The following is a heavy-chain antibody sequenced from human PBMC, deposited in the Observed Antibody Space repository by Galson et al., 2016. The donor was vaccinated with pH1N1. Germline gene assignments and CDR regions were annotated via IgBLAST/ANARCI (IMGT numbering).Heavy chain of an antibody. J-gene: IGHJ6*02. Sequence: SLRLSCAASGFTFSNARMNWVRQAPGKGLEWVGRSKSKTDGGTTDYAAPVKGRFTVSRDDSKNTLYLEMNSLKTEDTAVYYCATEYYLASGTDPLVGYYGMDVWGQGTLVTVSS. D-gene: IGHD3-10*01. V-gene: IGHV3-15*01. CDR1: GFTFSNAR. CDR2: SKSKTDGGTT. CDR3: ATEYYLASGTDPLVGYYGMDV.